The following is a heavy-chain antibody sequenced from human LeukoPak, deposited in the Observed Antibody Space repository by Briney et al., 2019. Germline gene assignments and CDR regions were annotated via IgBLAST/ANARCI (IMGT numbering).Heavy chain of an antibody. CDR3: AKDAERGFDYSNSLDK. CDR1: KFTFSHYG. V-gene: IGHV3-33*06. D-gene: IGHD4-11*01. Sequence: GGSLRLSCAASKFTFSHYGMHWVRQAPGKGLEWVAVIWNDGSSQYYADSVKGRFTVLRDNSQKTLYLQMNGLRPEDTAVYYCAKDAERGFDYSNSLDKWGQGTLVTVSS. CDR2: IWNDGSSQ. J-gene: IGHJ4*02.